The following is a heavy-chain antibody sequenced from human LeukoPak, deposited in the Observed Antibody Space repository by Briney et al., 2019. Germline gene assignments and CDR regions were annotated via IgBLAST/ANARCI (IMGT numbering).Heavy chain of an antibody. CDR1: GGAFSGYY. J-gene: IGHJ5*02. Sequence: SETLSLTCAVYGGAFSGYYWSWIARSPGKGLEGFGEMNHSGSTNYNPSLKSRVTISVDTSKNQFSLKLSSVTAADTAVYYWACQVVVYPGRWFDPWGQGTLVTVSS. CDR2: MNHSGST. V-gene: IGHV4-34*01. D-gene: IGHD2-2*01. CDR3: ACQVVVYPGRWFDP.